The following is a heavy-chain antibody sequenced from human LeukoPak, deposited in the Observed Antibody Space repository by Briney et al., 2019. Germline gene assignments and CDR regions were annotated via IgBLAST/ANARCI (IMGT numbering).Heavy chain of an antibody. J-gene: IGHJ4*02. CDR2: ISSSGSTI. CDR1: GFTFSDYY. Sequence: GGSLRLSCAASGFTFSDYYMSWIRQAPGKGLEWVSYISSSGSTIYYADSVKGRFTISRDNAKNSLYLQMNSLRAEDTAVYYCAKDGDIVVVPAARKYFDYWGQGTLVTVSS. V-gene: IGHV3-11*04. D-gene: IGHD2-2*01. CDR3: AKDGDIVVVPAARKYFDY.